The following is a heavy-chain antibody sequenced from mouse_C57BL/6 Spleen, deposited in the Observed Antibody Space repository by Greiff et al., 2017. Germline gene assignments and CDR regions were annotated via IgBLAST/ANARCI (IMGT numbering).Heavy chain of an antibody. D-gene: IGHD2-4*01. CDR3: ARHVVYYDYDGFAY. Sequence: QVHVKQPGAELVKPGASVKLSCKASGYTFTEYTMHWVKQRSGQGLEWIGWFYPGSGSIKYNEKFKDKATLTADKSSSTVYMELSRWTSEDSAVYFCARHVVYYDYDGFAYWGQGTLVTVSA. J-gene: IGHJ3*01. CDR1: GYTFTEYT. V-gene: IGHV1-62-2*01. CDR2: FYPGSGSI.